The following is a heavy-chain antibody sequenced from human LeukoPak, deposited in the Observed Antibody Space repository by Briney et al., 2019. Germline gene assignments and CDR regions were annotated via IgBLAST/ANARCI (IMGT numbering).Heavy chain of an antibody. CDR1: GYTFTSYY. Sequence: ASVKVSCKASGYTFTSYYLYWVRQAPGQGLEWMGIINPSGGSTNYAQKLQGRVTMTTDTSTSTAYMELRSLRSDDTAVYYCARGTALRYYYYMDVWGKGTTVTVSS. CDR3: ARGTALRYYYYMDV. J-gene: IGHJ6*03. V-gene: IGHV1-46*01. CDR2: INPSGGST. D-gene: IGHD5-18*01.